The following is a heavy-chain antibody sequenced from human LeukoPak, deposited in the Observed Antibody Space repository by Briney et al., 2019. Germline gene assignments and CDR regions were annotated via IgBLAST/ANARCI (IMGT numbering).Heavy chain of an antibody. V-gene: IGHV3-33*01. J-gene: IGHJ3*02. D-gene: IGHD2-15*01. CDR3: ARVGVVVVAATTDDAFDI. CDR2: IWYDGSNK. Sequence: GGSLRLSCAASGFTFSSYGMHWVRQAPGKGLEWVAVIWYDGSNKYYADSVKGRFTISRDNSKNTLYLQMNSLRAEDTAVYYCARVGVVVVAATTDDAFDIWGQGTMVTVSS. CDR1: GFTFSSYG.